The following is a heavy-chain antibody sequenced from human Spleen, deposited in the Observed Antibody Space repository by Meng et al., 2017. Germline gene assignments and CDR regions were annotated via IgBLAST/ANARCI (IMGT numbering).Heavy chain of an antibody. J-gene: IGHJ4*02. V-gene: IGHV3-7*01. CDR3: ARDRIPGIAAAGTAMH. CDR2: IKEDGSEK. CDR1: GFTFSSYA. Sequence: GESLKISCAASGFTFSSYAMHWVRQAPGKGLEWVANIKEDGSEKYYVDSVKGRFTISRDNAKNSLYLQMNSLRAEDTAVYYCARDRIPGIAAAGTAMHWGQGTLVTVSS. D-gene: IGHD6-13*01.